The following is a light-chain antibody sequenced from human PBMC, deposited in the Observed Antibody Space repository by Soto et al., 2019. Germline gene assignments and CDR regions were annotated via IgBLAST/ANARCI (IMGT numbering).Light chain of an antibody. V-gene: IGLV2-8*01. Sequence: QSALTQPPSASGSPGQSVTISCTGTSSDVGGHNFVSWYQQHPGKVPKLMIYEVNKRPSGVPDRFSGSKSGNTASLTVSGLQAEDEADYHCSSYAGGIKWVFGGGTKLTVL. J-gene: IGLJ3*02. CDR1: SSDVGGHNF. CDR2: EVN. CDR3: SSYAGGIKWV.